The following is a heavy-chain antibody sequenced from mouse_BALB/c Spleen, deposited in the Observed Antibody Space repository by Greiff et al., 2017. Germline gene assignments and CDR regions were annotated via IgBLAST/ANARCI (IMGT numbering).Heavy chain of an antibody. D-gene: IGHD2-3*01. J-gene: IGHJ3*01. Sequence: EVHLVESGGGLVKPGGSLKLSCAASGFTFSSYAMSWVRQSPEKRLEWVAEISSGGSYTYYPDTVTGRFTISRDNAKNTLYLEMSSLRSEDTAMYYCAQGGPYDGSAYWGQGTLVTVSA. CDR2: ISSGGSYT. CDR3: AQGGPYDGSAY. V-gene: IGHV5-9-4*01. CDR1: GFTFSSYA.